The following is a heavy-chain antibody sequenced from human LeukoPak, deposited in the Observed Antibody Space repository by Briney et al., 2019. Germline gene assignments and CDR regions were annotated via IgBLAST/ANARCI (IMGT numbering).Heavy chain of an antibody. CDR2: IYYSGST. CDR3: ARDWGVSARPGYMDV. Sequence: SETLSLTCTVCGGSISNYYWSWIRQPPGKGLEWIGYIYYSGSTKYNPSLKSRVTISVDTSKNQFSLRLSSVTAADTAVYHCARDWGVSARPGYMDVWGKGTTVTVSS. CDR1: GGSISNYY. D-gene: IGHD6-6*01. V-gene: IGHV4-59*01. J-gene: IGHJ6*03.